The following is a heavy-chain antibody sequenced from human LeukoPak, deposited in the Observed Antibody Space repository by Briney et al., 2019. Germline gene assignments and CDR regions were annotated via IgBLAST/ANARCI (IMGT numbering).Heavy chain of an antibody. Sequence: GGSLRLSCAASGFTFSSYGMHWVRQAPGKGLEWVAVISYDGSNKYYADSVKGRFTISRDNSKNTLYLQMNSLRAEDTAVYYCARDGNSSDFDYWGQGTLVTVSS. D-gene: IGHD6-25*01. J-gene: IGHJ4*02. V-gene: IGHV3-30*03. CDR2: ISYDGSNK. CDR3: ARDGNSSDFDY. CDR1: GFTFSSYG.